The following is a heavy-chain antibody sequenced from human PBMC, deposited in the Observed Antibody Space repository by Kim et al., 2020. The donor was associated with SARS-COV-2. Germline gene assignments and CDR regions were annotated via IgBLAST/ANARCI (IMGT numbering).Heavy chain of an antibody. D-gene: IGHD6-13*01. J-gene: IGHJ6*02. Sequence: ASVKVSCKASGYTFTSYAMNWVRQAPGQGLEWMGWINTNTGNPTYAQGFTGRFVFSLDTSVSTAYLQISSLKAEDTAVYYCARGGGAAAGTDKYYYYGMDVWGQGTTVTVSS. CDR1: GYTFTSYA. CDR3: ARGGGAAAGTDKYYYYGMDV. V-gene: IGHV7-4-1*02. CDR2: INTNTGNP.